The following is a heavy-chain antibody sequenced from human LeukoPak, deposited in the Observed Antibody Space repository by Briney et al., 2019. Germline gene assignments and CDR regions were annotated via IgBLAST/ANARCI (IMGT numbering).Heavy chain of an antibody. CDR1: GGSLSSGGYY. Sequence: SETLSLTCTVSGGSLSSGGYYWSWIRQHPGKGLEWIGYIYYSGSTYYKRSLKSRVIISLDTSKNQFSLELSSVTAADTAVYYCARVVLRSCSGGRCYAGQFFDYWGQGALVTVSS. CDR3: ARVVLRSCSGGRCYAGQFFDY. J-gene: IGHJ4*02. V-gene: IGHV4-31*03. CDR2: IYYSGST. D-gene: IGHD2-15*01.